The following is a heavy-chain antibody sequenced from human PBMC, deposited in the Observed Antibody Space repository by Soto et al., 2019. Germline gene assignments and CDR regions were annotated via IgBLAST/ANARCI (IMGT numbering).Heavy chain of an antibody. V-gene: IGHV3-48*02. J-gene: IGHJ4*02. CDR2: ISRSSSTI. CDR1: GFTCSSYS. CDR3: ARDAGYSYGPFDY. D-gene: IGHD5-18*01. Sequence: EVQLVESGGGLVQPGGSLRLSCAASGFTCSSYSMNWVRQAPGKGLEWVSYISRSSSTIYYAGSVKGRFTISSDNAKNSLYLQMNSLRDEDTAVYYCARDAGYSYGPFDYWGQGTLVTVSS.